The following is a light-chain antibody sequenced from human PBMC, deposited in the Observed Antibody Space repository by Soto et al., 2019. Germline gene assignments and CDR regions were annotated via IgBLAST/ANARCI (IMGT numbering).Light chain of an antibody. CDR1: XSXIGNNK. CDR3: AVWDDSLDGLV. CDR2: SNN. Sequence: QSVLXQXXSASXTPGXXXXISXXGSXSXIGNNKVDWYQQLPGTAPKVLIYSNNQRPSGVPDRFSGSKSGTSASLAISGLQSEDEADYYCAVWDDSLDGLVFGGGTKLTVL. V-gene: IGLV1-44*01. J-gene: IGLJ2*01.